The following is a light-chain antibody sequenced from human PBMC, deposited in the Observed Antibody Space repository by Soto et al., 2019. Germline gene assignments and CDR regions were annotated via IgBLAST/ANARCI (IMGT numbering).Light chain of an antibody. Sequence: DIVLTQSPAXLSVSPGESATLSCRASQSVSRALAWYQHVPGQAPRLLIYDSSTRATGVPARFSGSGSGTRFTLTISSLQSEDFAVYYCQQYNNWPPRYTFGQGTKLQI. V-gene: IGKV3-15*01. CDR1: QSVSRA. J-gene: IGKJ2*01. CDR2: DSS. CDR3: QQYNNWPPRYT.